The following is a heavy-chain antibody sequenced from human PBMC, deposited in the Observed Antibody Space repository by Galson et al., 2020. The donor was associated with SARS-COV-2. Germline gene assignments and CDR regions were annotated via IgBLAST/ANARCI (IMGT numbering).Heavy chain of an antibody. Sequence: SETLSLTCTVSGGSISSGGYYWSWIRQPPGKGLEWIGEINSSGSTNYNPSLTSRVTISVDTSKNHFSLKLSSVTAADTAVYYCAREENFFLVVTATRMCYFDYWGRGTLATVSS. CDR1: GGSISSGGYY. J-gene: IGHJ4*02. CDR2: INSSGST. D-gene: IGHD2-21*02. CDR3: AREENFFLVVTATRMCYFDY. V-gene: IGHV4-39*02.